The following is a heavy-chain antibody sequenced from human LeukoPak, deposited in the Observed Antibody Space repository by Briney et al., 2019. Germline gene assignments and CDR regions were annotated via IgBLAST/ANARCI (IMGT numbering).Heavy chain of an antibody. CDR3: ARDLTGSQDY. CDR1: GITLSAYW. CDR2: VNPDGSGT. Sequence: GGSLRLSCAASGITLSAYWVHWVRQAPGKRLVWVSRVNPDGSGTSYADSVKGRFTISRDNAKNTLYLQMNSLRAEDTAVYFCARDLTGSQDYWGQGTLVTVSS. V-gene: IGHV3-74*01. D-gene: IGHD4/OR15-4a*01. J-gene: IGHJ4*02.